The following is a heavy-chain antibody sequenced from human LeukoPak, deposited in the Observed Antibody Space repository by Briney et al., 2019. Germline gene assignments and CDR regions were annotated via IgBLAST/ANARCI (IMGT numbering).Heavy chain of an antibody. J-gene: IGHJ4*02. D-gene: IGHD2-21*01. Sequence: PGGSLRLSCAASGFTFSSYGMHWVRQAPGKGLEWVAVISYDGSNKYYPDSVKGRFTISRDNSKNTLYLQMNSLRAEDTAVYYCATEKGDSPDYWGQGTLVTVSS. CDR3: ATEKGDSPDY. CDR2: ISYDGSNK. CDR1: GFTFSSYG. V-gene: IGHV3-30*03.